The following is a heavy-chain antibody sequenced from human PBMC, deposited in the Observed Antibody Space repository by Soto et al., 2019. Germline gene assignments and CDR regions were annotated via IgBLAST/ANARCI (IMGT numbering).Heavy chain of an antibody. D-gene: IGHD6-13*01. CDR2: IRSKAYGGTT. Sequence: GGSLRLSCTASGFTFGDYAMSWFRQAPGKGLEWVGFIRSKAYGGTTEYAASVKGRFTISRDDSKSIAYLQMNSLRTEDTAVYYCTRPLRIAAAGSAFDIWGQGTMVTVSS. V-gene: IGHV3-49*03. CDR3: TRPLRIAAAGSAFDI. J-gene: IGHJ3*02. CDR1: GFTFGDYA.